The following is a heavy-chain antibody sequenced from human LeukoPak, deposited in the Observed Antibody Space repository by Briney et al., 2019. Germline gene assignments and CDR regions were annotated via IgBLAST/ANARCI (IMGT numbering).Heavy chain of an antibody. Sequence: SETLSLTCTVSGDSFSSHNYWAWIRQPPGKGLEWIGTIYHSGSTYYNPSLKSRVTLSVDKSKNQFSLNLISVTDADTAMYYCAKNLTRRAFDVWGQGTMVSVSS. CDR2: IYHSGST. V-gene: IGHV4-38-2*02. CDR1: GDSFSSHNY. CDR3: AKNLTRRAFDV. D-gene: IGHD1-7*01. J-gene: IGHJ3*01.